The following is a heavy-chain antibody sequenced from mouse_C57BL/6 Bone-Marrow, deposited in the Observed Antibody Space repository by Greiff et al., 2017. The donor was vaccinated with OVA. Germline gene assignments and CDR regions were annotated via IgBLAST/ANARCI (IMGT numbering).Heavy chain of an antibody. Sequence: EVQGVESGGGLVKPGGSLKLSCAASGFTFSDYGMHWVRQAPEKGLEWVAYISSGSSTIYYADTVKGRFTISRDNAKNTLFLQMTSLRSEDTAMYYCARPHYYGSSWFACWGQGTLVTVSA. CDR3: ARPHYYGSSWFAC. D-gene: IGHD1-1*01. V-gene: IGHV5-17*01. CDR1: GFTFSDYG. CDR2: ISSGSSTI. J-gene: IGHJ3*01.